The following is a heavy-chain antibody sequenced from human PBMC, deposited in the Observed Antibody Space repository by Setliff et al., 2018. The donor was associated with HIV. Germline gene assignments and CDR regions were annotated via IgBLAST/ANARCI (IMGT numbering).Heavy chain of an antibody. CDR3: ARVRGSSGWYVFDY. CDR2: IYHSGST. V-gene: IGHV4-38-2*02. D-gene: IGHD6-19*01. CDR1: GDFFSSDYY. J-gene: IGHJ4*02. Sequence: SETLSLTCTVSGDFFSSDYYWGWIRQSPGKGLEWIGTIYHSGSTYYNPSLKSRLTISVDTSKNQFSLKLNSVTAADTAVYYCARVRGSSGWYVFDYWGQGTLVTVSS.